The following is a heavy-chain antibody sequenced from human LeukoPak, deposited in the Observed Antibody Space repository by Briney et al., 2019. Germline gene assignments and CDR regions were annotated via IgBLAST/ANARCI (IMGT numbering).Heavy chain of an antibody. CDR2: INPGNGIT. CDR1: GYTFTNHD. V-gene: IGHV1-3*03. D-gene: IGHD3-9*01. J-gene: IGHJ6*03. CDR3: ARAVRRGLRYFDWLLYSGYYYYYYYMDV. Sequence: ASVKVSCKSSGYTFTNHDMHWVRQAPGQRLEWMGWINPGNGITKYSQEFQDRLTITSDTSASTAYMELSSLRSEDTAVYYCARAVRRGLRYFDWLLYSGYYYYYYYMDVWGKGTTVTISS.